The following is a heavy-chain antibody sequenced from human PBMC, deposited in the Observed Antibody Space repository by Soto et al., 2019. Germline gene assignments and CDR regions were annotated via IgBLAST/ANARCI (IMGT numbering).Heavy chain of an antibody. CDR3: ARYSRGWPGNGMDV. V-gene: IGHV4-59*01. J-gene: IGHJ6*02. CDR1: NGSISNYF. Sequence: PSETLSLTCTVSNGSISNYFWSWIRQSPGKGLEWIGYVYYTGSTSYNPSLKGRVTMSVDTSKMQFSLKLSSVTAADTAVYYCARYSRGWPGNGMDVWGQGTTVTVSS. D-gene: IGHD6-19*01. CDR2: VYYTGST.